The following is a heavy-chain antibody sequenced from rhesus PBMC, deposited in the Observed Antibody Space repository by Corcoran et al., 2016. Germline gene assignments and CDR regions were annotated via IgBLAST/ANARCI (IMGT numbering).Heavy chain of an antibody. CDR2: IYGGSVST. CDR1: GGSISGYYL. J-gene: IGHJ4*01. V-gene: IGHV4-143*01. CDR3: ARVDTAGTGWDY. D-gene: IGHD5-24*01. Sequence: QVQLQESGPGVVKPSETLALTCAVSGGSISGYYLWSWIRQPPGNGLEWIGYIYGGSVSTSYNPSLSIRVIISIGPSKNQFSLKLSSVTAADTAVYYCARVDTAGTGWDYWGQGVLVTVSS.